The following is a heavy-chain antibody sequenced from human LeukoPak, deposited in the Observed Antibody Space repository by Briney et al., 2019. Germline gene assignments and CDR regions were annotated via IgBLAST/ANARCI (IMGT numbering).Heavy chain of an antibody. V-gene: IGHV4-39*07. CDR1: GGSISSSNYY. D-gene: IGHD3-10*01. CDR3: ARAQADMVRGVIDYYMDV. J-gene: IGHJ6*03. Sequence: SETLSLTCTVSGGSISSSNYYWGWIRQPPGKGLEWVGYIFYSGSTYYNPSLKGRVTISVDTSKNQFSLKLSSVTAADTAVYYCARAQADMVRGVIDYYMDVWGKGTTVTISS. CDR2: IFYSGST.